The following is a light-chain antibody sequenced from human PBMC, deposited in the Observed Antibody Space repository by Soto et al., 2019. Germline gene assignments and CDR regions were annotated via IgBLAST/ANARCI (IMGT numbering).Light chain of an antibody. V-gene: IGKV1-39*01. J-gene: IGKJ1*01. CDR2: AAS. CDR1: QSISSY. Sequence: DIQLTHSPSSLSASVGEIATLTCRASQSISSYLNRYQQKPGTAPKLLIYAASSLQSGVPSRFSGSGSGTDFTLTISSLQPEDFATYYCQQSYSTLGTFGHGTKVDIK. CDR3: QQSYSTLGT.